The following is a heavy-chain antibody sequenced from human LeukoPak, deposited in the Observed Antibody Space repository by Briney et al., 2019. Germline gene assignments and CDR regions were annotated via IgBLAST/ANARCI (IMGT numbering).Heavy chain of an antibody. CDR3: ARLVGDSGSTEDASDI. J-gene: IGHJ3*02. D-gene: IGHD6-19*01. V-gene: IGHV3-21*01. Sequence: PGGSLRLSCAASGFTFSSYSMNWVRQAPGKGLEWVSSISSSSSYIYYADSVKGRFTISRDNAKNSLYLQMNSLRAEDTAVYYCARLVGDSGSTEDASDIWGQGTMVTVSS. CDR2: ISSSSSYI. CDR1: GFTFSSYS.